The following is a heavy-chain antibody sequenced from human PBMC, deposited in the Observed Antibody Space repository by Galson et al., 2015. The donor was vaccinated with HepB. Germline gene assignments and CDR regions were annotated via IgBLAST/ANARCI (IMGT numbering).Heavy chain of an antibody. CDR3: ARGNPSENDAFDI. J-gene: IGHJ3*02. V-gene: IGHV1-46*01. CDR2: INPSGGST. CDR1: GYTFTSYY. Sequence: SVKVSCKASGYTFTSYYMHWVRQAPGQGLEWMGIINPSGGSTSYAQKFQGRVTMTRDTSTSTVYTELSSLRSEDTAVYYCARGNPSENDAFDIWGQGTMVTVSS.